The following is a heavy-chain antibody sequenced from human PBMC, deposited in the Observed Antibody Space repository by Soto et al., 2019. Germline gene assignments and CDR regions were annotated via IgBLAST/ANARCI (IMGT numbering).Heavy chain of an antibody. CDR3: ARRAYYDFWSGYYPDYYYYYMDV. CDR2: IYYSGST. CDR1: GGSISSYY. D-gene: IGHD3-3*01. J-gene: IGHJ6*03. Sequence: SETLSLTCTVSGGSISSYYGSWIRQPPGKGLEWIGYIYYSGSTNYNPSLKSRVTISVDTSKNQFSLKLSSVTAADTAVYYCARRAYYDFWSGYYPDYYYYYMDVWGKGTTVTVSS. V-gene: IGHV4-59*01.